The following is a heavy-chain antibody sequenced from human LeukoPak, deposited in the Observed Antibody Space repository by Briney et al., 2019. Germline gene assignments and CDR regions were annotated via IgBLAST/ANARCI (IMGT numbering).Heavy chain of an antibody. CDR2: ISGSGGST. Sequence: GGSLRLSCAASGSTFSSYGMSWVRQAPGKGLEWVSAISGSGGSTYYADSVKGRFTISRDNSKNTLYLQMNSLRAEDTAVYYCAKRDRHYYDSSGNDAFDIWGQGTMVTVSS. CDR3: AKRDRHYYDSSGNDAFDI. J-gene: IGHJ3*02. D-gene: IGHD3-22*01. V-gene: IGHV3-23*01. CDR1: GSTFSSYG.